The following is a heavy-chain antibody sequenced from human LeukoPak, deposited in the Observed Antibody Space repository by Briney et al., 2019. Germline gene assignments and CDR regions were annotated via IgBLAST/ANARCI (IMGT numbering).Heavy chain of an antibody. CDR2: IKEDGSEK. CDR1: GFTLSNYW. D-gene: IGHD3-16*01. CDR3: ARGRLRYFAL. V-gene: IGHV3-7*04. J-gene: IGHJ5*02. Sequence: GGSLRLSCAASGFTLSNYWMSWVRQAPGKGLEWVANIKEDGSEKYYVDSVKGRFTISRDNGKNSLYLQMNSLRVEDTAVYYCARGRLRYFALWGQGALVTVSS.